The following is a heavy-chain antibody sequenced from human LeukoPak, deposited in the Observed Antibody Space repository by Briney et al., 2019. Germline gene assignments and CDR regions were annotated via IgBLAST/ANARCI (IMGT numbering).Heavy chain of an antibody. CDR2: IYYSGST. Sequence: SETLSLTCTVSGGSISSYYWSWIRQPPGKGLEWIGYIYYSGSTNYNPSLESRVTISVDTSKNQFSLKLSSVTAADTAVYYCARQVTAWFDPWGQGTLVTVSS. CDR3: ARQVTAWFDP. V-gene: IGHV4-59*08. J-gene: IGHJ5*02. D-gene: IGHD2-21*02. CDR1: GGSISSYY.